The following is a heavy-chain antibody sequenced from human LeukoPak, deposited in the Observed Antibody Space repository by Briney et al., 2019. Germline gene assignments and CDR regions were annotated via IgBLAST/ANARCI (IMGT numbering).Heavy chain of an antibody. J-gene: IGHJ6*03. CDR2: ISSSGSTI. V-gene: IGHV3-11*04. Sequence: GGSLRLSCAVSGFTFSDYYMSWIRQAPGKGLEWVSYISSSGSTIYYADSVKGRFTISRDNAKNSLYLQMNSLRAEDTAVYYCARAASGTTGPYYYYYYMDVWGKGTTVTVSS. CDR3: ARAASGTTGPYYYYYYMDV. D-gene: IGHD1-1*01. CDR1: GFTFSDYY.